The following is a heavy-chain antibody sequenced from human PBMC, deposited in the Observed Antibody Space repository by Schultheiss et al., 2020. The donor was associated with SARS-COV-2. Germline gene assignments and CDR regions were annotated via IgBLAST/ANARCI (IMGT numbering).Heavy chain of an antibody. CDR2: ISSSSSYI. J-gene: IGHJ4*02. CDR3: AREIENGLDYATTPLDY. CDR1: GFTFSSYS. V-gene: IGHV3-21*01. D-gene: IGHD4-17*01. Sequence: GGSLRLSCAASGFTFSSYSMNWVRQAPGKGLEWVSSISSSSSYIYYADSVKGRFTISRDNAKNSLYLQMNSLRAEDTAVYYCAREIENGLDYATTPLDYWGQGTLVTVSS.